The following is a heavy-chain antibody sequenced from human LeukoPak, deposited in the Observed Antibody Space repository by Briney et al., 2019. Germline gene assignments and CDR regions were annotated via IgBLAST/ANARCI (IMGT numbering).Heavy chain of an antibody. D-gene: IGHD1-1*01. CDR2: ISGSGGST. Sequence: GGSLRLSCAASGFTFSSYAMSWVRQAPGKGLEWVSAISGSGGSTYYADSVKGRFTISSDNSKNTLYLQMNSLRAEDTAVYYCAKDRVGTTMPYYFDYWGQGTLVTVSS. CDR3: AKDRVGTTMPYYFDY. V-gene: IGHV3-23*01. J-gene: IGHJ4*02. CDR1: GFTFSSYA.